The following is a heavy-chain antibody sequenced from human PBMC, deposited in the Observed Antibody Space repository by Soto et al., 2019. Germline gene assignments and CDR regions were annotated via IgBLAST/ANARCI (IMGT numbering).Heavy chain of an antibody. D-gene: IGHD3-16*01. V-gene: IGHV4-61*01. CDR3: SRGRGQFGIGYYYYGTDV. CDR2: IYYSGST. Sequence: PSETLSLTCTVSGGSVSSGSYYWSWIRQPPGKGLEWNGYIYYSGSTNYNPSLKSRVNISVDTSKTQFSLKLSSVTAADTAVYYCSRGRGQFGIGYYYYGTDVWGQGTTVTVSS. J-gene: IGHJ6*02. CDR1: GGSVSSGSYY.